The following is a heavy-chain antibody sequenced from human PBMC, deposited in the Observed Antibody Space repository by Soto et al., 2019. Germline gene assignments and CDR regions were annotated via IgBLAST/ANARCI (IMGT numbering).Heavy chain of an antibody. D-gene: IGHD2-21*01. CDR1: GYSFNTYW. J-gene: IGHJ4*02. CDR2: IYPGDSDT. CDR3: ARRTGLLYSD. V-gene: IGHV5-51*01. Sequence: PGESLKISCKGSGYSFNTYWIGWVRQMPGKGLEWMGVIYPGDSDTRYSPSFQGQVTISADKSISTAYLQWSSLKASDTGIYYCARRTGLLYSDWGQGTLVTVSS.